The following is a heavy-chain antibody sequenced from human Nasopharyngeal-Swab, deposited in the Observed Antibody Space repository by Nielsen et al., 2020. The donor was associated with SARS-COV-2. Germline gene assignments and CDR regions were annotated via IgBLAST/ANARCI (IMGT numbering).Heavy chain of an antibody. Sequence: ASVKVSCKASGGTFSSYAINWVRQATGQGLEWMGWMNPNSGNTGYAQKFQGRVTMTRNTSISTAYMELSSLRSEDTAVYYCAREHGDYLDYWGQGTLVTVSS. D-gene: IGHD4-17*01. CDR3: AREHGDYLDY. V-gene: IGHV1-8*02. CDR2: MNPNSGNT. CDR1: GGTFSSYA. J-gene: IGHJ4*02.